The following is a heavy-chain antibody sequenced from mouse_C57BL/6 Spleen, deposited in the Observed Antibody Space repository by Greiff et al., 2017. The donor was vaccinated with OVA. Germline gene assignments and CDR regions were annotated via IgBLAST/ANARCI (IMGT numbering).Heavy chain of an antibody. CDR1: GYAFTSYW. Sequence: QVQLQQPGAELVKPGASVKLSCKASGYAFTSYWMHWVKQRPGQGLEWIGKIYPSDGDTNYNGKFKGKATLTADKSSSTAYMQLSSLTSEDSAVYYCARESYYAMDYWGQGTSVTVSS. J-gene: IGHJ4*01. CDR2: IYPSDGDT. CDR3: ARESYYAMDY. V-gene: IGHV1-69*02.